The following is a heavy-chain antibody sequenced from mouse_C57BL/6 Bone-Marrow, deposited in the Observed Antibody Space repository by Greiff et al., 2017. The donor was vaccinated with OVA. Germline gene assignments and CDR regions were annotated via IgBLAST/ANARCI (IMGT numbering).Heavy chain of an antibody. CDR3: ATYYGNSYRCY. CDR2: IDPASGNT. J-gene: IGHJ2*01. D-gene: IGHD1-1*01. CDR1: GFTFTNTY. Sequence: VQLQQSVAELVRPGASVKLSCTASGFTFTNTYMHWVKQRPEQGLEWIGRIDPASGNTKYAPTFQGKATITADTSSNTAYLQLSSLTSEDTAIYYCATYYGNSYRCYWGRGNTLTVSA. V-gene: IGHV14-3*01.